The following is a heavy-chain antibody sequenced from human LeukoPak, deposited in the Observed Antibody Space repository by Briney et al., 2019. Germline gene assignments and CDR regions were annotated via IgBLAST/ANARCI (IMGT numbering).Heavy chain of an antibody. D-gene: IGHD2-8*01. CDR2: INPDSGGT. CDR3: ARAQGAYCTNGVCPNCFDP. Sequence: ASVKVSCKASGYTFTGYYIHWVRQAPGQGLEWMGWINPDSGGTNYAQEFHGRVTMTRDTSISTAYMELSRLRSDDTAVYYCARAQGAYCTNGVCPNCFDPWGQGTLVTVSS. CDR1: GYTFTGYY. J-gene: IGHJ5*02. V-gene: IGHV1-2*02.